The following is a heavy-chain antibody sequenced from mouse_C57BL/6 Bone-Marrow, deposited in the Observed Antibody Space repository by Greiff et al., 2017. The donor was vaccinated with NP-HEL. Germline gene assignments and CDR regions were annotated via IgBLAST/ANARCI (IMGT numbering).Heavy chain of an antibody. CDR1: GYTFTSYW. D-gene: IGHD1-1*01. V-gene: IGHV1-69*01. CDR3: ARAPITTQNAMDY. Sequence: VQLQQPGAELVMPGASVKLSCKASGYTFTSYWMHWVKQRPGQGLEWIGEIDPSDSYTNYTQKFKGKSTLTVDKSSSTAYMQRSSLTSEDSAVYDGARAPITTQNAMDYWGQGTSVTVSS. J-gene: IGHJ4*01. CDR2: IDPSDSYT.